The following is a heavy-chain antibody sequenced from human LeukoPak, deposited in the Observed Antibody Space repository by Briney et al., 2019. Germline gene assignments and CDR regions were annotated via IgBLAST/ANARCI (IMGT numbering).Heavy chain of an antibody. V-gene: IGHV3-21*01. Sequence: GALRLSCAASGFTFRSYSMNWVRQAPGKGLEWVSSISSSSSYIYYSDSVKGRFTISRDNAKNSLYLQMNSLRAEDTAVYYCAREGFGELLPFDPWGQGTLVTVSS. CDR2: ISSSSSYI. D-gene: IGHD3-10*01. CDR3: AREGFGELLPFDP. J-gene: IGHJ5*02. CDR1: GFTFRSYS.